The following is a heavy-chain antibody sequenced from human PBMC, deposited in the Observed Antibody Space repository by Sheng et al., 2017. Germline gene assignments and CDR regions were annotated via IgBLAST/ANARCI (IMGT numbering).Heavy chain of an antibody. CDR1: GGTFSSYT. Sequence: QVQLVQSGAEVKKPGSSVKVSCKASGGTFSSYTISWVRQAPGQGLEWMGRIIPILGIANYAQKFQGRVTITADKSTSTAYMELSSLRSEDTAVYYCARGGNSVDSYYYYMDVWGKGTTVTVSS. CDR3: ARGGNSVDSYYYYMDV. CDR2: IIPILGIA. J-gene: IGHJ6*03. V-gene: IGHV1-69*02. D-gene: IGHD2-21*02.